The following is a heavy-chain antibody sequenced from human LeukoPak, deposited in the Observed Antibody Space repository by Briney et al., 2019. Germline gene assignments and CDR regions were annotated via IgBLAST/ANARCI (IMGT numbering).Heavy chain of an antibody. CDR2: ISTYNGNT. J-gene: IGHJ4*02. V-gene: IGHV1-18*04. D-gene: IGHD3-10*01. CDR1: GYTFTGYG. Sequence: PLASVKVSCKASGYTFTGYGISWVRQAPGQGLEWMGWISTYNGNTNYAQRLQGRVTMTTDTSTSTAYMELRSLRSDDTAMYYCARHYYGAGSYYLGYWGQGTLVTVSS. CDR3: ARHYYGAGSYYLGY.